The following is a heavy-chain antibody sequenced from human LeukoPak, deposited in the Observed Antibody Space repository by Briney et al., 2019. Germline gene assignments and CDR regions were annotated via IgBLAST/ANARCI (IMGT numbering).Heavy chain of an antibody. Sequence: SGTLSLTCAVSAVSISSSTWWSWVRQPPGKGLEWIGEVYHTGSTNYNPSLRSRVTISVDTSKKQFSLKLSSVTAADTAVYYCARRSLVRTVGYYYAMDVWGQGTTVTVSS. CDR3: ARRSLVRTVGYYYAMDV. CDR1: AVSISSSTW. V-gene: IGHV4-4*02. D-gene: IGHD1-26*01. J-gene: IGHJ6*02. CDR2: VYHTGST.